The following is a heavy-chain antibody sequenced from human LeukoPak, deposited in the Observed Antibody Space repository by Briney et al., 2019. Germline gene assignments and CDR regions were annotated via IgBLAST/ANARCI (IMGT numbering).Heavy chain of an antibody. D-gene: IGHD1-26*01. Sequence: SVKVSCKASGYTFTGYYMHWVRRAPGQGLEWMGWINPNSGGTNYAQKFQGRVTMTRDTSISTAYMELSRLRSDDTAVYYCARDRASYSGSYYQLGYWGQGTLVTVSS. CDR2: INPNSGGT. V-gene: IGHV1-2*02. CDR3: ARDRASYSGSYYQLGY. CDR1: GYTFTGYY. J-gene: IGHJ4*02.